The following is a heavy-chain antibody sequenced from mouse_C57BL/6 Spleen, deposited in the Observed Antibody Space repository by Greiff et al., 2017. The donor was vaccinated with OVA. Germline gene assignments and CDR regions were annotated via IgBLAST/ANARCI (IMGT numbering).Heavy chain of an antibody. Sequence: QVQLQQPGAELVRPGTSVKLSCKASGYTFTSYWMHWVKQRPGQGLEWIGVIDPSDSYTNYSQKFKGKATLTVDTSSSTAYMQLSSLTSEDSAVYYCARGRSGYVGYWGQGTTLTVSS. CDR3: ARGRSGYVGY. J-gene: IGHJ2*01. V-gene: IGHV1-59*01. CDR2: IDPSDSYT. CDR1: GYTFTSYW. D-gene: IGHD3-2*02.